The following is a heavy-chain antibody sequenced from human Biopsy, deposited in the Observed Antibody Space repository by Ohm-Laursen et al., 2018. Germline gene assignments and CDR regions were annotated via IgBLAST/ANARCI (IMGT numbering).Heavy chain of an antibody. CDR3: ARHSPPGLEVSWNDVFDI. V-gene: IGHV1-18*01. J-gene: IGHJ3*02. Sequence: SVKVSCKASGYTFRSYGISWVRQAPGQGLEWLGWISGQRNKTRYGQKVQGRVMMTKDTSTTTAHLELRSLRSGDTAVYYCARHSPPGLEVSWNDVFDIWGQGTVVTVS. D-gene: IGHD5/OR15-5a*01. CDR2: ISGQRNKT. CDR1: GYTFRSYG.